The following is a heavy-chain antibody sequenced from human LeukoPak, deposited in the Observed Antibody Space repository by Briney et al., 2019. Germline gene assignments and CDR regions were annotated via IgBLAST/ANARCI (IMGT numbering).Heavy chain of an antibody. CDR1: GXTFSNYA. CDR3: AKGPTPEGYYFDY. CDR2: ISGGGRRT. J-gene: IGHJ4*02. Sequence: PGGSLRLSCAASGXTFSNYAMTWVRQAPGKGLEWVSAISGGGRRTYYADSVKGRFTISRDNSKNTLYLQVNSLRAEDTAEYYCAKGPTPEGYYFDYWGQGTLVTVSS. D-gene: IGHD2-15*01. V-gene: IGHV3-23*01.